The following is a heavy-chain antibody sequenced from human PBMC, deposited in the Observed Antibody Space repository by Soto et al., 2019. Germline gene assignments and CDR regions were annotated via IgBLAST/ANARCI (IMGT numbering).Heavy chain of an antibody. CDR3: AREFYGYYTYGPGDY. CDR2: INDDGSER. D-gene: IGHD3-3*01. CDR1: GFMFVVYG. V-gene: IGHV3-7*01. Sequence: EAQLVESGGGLVQPGGSLRLSGEASGFMFVVYGMSWVRQAPGKGLEWVANINDDGSERTYVDSVKGRFTISSDTPNNLLFLQMNSLRDEDTAVYYCAREFYGYYTYGPGDYWGQGTLVAVSS. J-gene: IGHJ4*02.